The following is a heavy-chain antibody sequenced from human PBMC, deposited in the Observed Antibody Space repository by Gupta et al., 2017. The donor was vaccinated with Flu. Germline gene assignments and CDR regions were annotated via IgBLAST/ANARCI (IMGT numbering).Heavy chain of an antibody. J-gene: IGHJ4*02. CDR2: ISGSGGST. D-gene: IGHD3-22*01. CDR1: GFTFISYA. V-gene: IGHV3-23*01. Sequence: EVQLLESGGGWVQPGGSLRLSGAASGFTFISYAISGVRQAPGKGLGWVSAISGSGGSTYYADSVKGRFTISRDNSKNTLYLQMNSLRAEDTAVYYCAKGITYYYDSSGFDYWGQGTLVTVSS. CDR3: AKGITYYYDSSGFDY.